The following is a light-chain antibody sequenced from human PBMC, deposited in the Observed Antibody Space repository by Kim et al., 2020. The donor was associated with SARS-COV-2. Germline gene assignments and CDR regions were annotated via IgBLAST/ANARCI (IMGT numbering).Light chain of an antibody. V-gene: IGLV2-8*01. J-gene: IGLJ2*01. CDR2: EVN. CDR1: SSDVGDYNY. CDR3: SSYAGSNNFGV. Sequence: QSVLTQPPSASGSPGQSVAISCTGTSSDVGDYNYVSWYQQHPGKAPKLIIYEVNKRPSGVPDRFSGSKSGNTASLTVSGLQAEDEADYYCSSYAGSNNFGVFGGGTQLTVL.